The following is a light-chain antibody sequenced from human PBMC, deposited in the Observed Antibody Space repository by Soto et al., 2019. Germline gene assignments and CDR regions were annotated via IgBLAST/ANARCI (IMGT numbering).Light chain of an antibody. V-gene: IGLV2-14*01. CDR2: DVS. J-gene: IGLJ2*01. Sequence: QSVLTQPASVSGSPGQSITISCTGTSSDVGGCNYVSWYQQHPGKAPKLMIYDVSNRPSGVSNRFSGSKSGNTASLTISGLQAEDEADYYCSSYTSSSTLRVFGGGTKLTVL. CDR3: SSYTSSSTLRV. CDR1: SSDVGGCNY.